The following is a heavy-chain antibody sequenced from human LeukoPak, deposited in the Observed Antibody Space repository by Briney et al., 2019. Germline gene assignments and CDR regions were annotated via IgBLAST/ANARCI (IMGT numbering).Heavy chain of an antibody. CDR3: ARHDPQLGYYYMDV. Sequence: SETLFLTCTVSGGSISSYYWGWIRQPPGKGLEWLGSIYYSGSTYYNPSLKSRVTISVDTSKNQFSLKLSSVTAADTAVYYCARHDPQLGYYYMDVWGKGTTVTVSS. V-gene: IGHV4-39*01. CDR1: GGSISSYY. CDR2: IYYSGST. D-gene: IGHD3-10*01. J-gene: IGHJ6*03.